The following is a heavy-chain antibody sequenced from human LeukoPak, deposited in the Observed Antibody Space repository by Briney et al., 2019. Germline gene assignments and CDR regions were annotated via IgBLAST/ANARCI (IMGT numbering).Heavy chain of an antibody. CDR3: ARVRAAAGIDAFDI. J-gene: IGHJ3*02. D-gene: IGHD6-13*01. Sequence: PGGSLRLSCAASGFTFSSYSMNWVRQAPGKGLEWVSSISSSSSYIYYADSVKGRSTISRDNAKNSLYLQMNSLRAEDTAVYYCARVRAAAGIDAFDIWGQGAMVTVSS. CDR2: ISSSSSYI. CDR1: GFTFSSYS. V-gene: IGHV3-21*01.